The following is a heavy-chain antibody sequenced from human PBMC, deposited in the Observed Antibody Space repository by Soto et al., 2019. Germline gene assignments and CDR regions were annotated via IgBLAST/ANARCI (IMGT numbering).Heavy chain of an antibody. J-gene: IGHJ3*02. Sequence: SVKVSCKASGGTFSSYAISWVRQAPGQGLEWMGGIIPIFGTANYAQKFQGRVTITADKSTSTAYMELSSLRSEDTAVYYCARNYCGGDCYSGHAFDIWGQGTMVTVSS. D-gene: IGHD2-21*02. CDR3: ARNYCGGDCYSGHAFDI. V-gene: IGHV1-69*06. CDR1: GGTFSSYA. CDR2: IIPIFGTA.